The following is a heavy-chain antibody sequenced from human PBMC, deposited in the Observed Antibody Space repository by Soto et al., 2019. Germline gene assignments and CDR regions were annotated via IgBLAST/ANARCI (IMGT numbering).Heavy chain of an antibody. Sequence: GGSLRLSCAASGFTFSAYSMNWVRQAPGKGLEWVSYISSSSSTKDYADSVKGRFTMSRDNAKNSLDLQMNSLRDEDTAVYYCARGRGDYYYYAMDVLGQGTTVTVSS. CDR2: ISSSSSTK. J-gene: IGHJ6*02. CDR1: GFTFSAYS. V-gene: IGHV3-48*02. CDR3: ARGRGDYYYYAMDV.